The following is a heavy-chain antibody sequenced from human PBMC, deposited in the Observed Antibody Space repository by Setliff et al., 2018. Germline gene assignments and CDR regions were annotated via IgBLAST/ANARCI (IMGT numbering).Heavy chain of an antibody. D-gene: IGHD2-2*01. V-gene: IGHV4-30-4*01. CDR1: GASVSSFYYY. CDR3: VRTQCTATSCFYLPY. Sequence: SETLSLTCNVSGASVSSFYYYWAWIRQPPGKGLEYIGHISHAVSASYSPSLKSRLSISADTSKNQFSLKLASVTAADTAVYYCVRTQCTATSCFYLPYWGQGTVVTVSS. J-gene: IGHJ4*02. CDR2: ISHAVSA.